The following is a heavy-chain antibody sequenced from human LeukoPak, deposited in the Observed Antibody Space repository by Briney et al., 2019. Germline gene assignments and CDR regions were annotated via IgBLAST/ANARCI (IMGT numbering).Heavy chain of an antibody. D-gene: IGHD5-24*01. CDR2: FFYSGST. J-gene: IGHJ4*02. V-gene: IGHV4-31*03. CDR3: ARAPRSAYKAYYFDY. CDR1: VVSISGGGYF. Sequence: SQTLSLTCTVSVVSISGGGYFWGWIRQHPWKGLEWMGYFFYSGSTYYNPSLKSRVTISVDTSKNQISLKLSSVSAADTAVYRCARAPRSAYKAYYFDYWGQGTLVTVSS.